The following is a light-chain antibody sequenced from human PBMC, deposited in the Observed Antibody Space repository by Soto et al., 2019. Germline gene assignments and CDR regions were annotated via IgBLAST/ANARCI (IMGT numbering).Light chain of an antibody. CDR3: ASYTVTSTLV. J-gene: IGLJ2*01. CDR1: SGDIGAFDL. Sequence: QSALTQPASVSGSPGQSITISCTGTSGDIGAFDLVSWYQQHPGKAPQLIIYDVSHRPIGISNRFSGSKSGNSASLTISGLQPEDEAEYYCASYTVTSTLVFGGGTKLTVL. V-gene: IGLV2-14*03. CDR2: DVS.